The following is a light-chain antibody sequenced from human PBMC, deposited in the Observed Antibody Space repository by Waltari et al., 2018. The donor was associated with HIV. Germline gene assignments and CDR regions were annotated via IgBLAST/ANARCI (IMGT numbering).Light chain of an antibody. J-gene: IGKJ1*01. CDR1: QTINNH. CDR3: QHSRA. V-gene: IGKV1-39*01. Sequence: DIQMTQSPSSVSASVGDRVTITCRASQTINNHLNWYQQRPGKAPKLLIYAASSLQNGVPSRFSGSGSGTDFTLTISNLQPEDFTTFFCQHSRAFGQGTKVEIK. CDR2: AAS.